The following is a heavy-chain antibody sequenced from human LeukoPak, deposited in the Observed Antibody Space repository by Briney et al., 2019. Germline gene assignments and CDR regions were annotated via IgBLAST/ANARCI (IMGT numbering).Heavy chain of an antibody. CDR2: IKQDGSEK. V-gene: IGHV3-7*04. CDR3: ARSASSAFDY. J-gene: IGHJ4*02. D-gene: IGHD6-25*01. CDR1: GFTFSSHW. Sequence: GGSLRLSCVASGFTFSSHWMNWVRQPPGKGLEWVANIKQDGSEKYYVDSVKGRFTISRDNAKNSLYLQMNSLRAEDTAVYYCARSASSAFDYWGQGTLVTVSS.